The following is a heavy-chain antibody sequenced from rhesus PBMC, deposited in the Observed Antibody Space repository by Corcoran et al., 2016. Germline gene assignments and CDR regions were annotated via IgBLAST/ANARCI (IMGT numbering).Heavy chain of an antibody. J-gene: IGHJ4*01. Sequence: EVQLVESGGGLVQPGGSLRLSCAASGFTFSSYGMSWVRQAPGKGLEWVSYISNGGGSTYYADSVKGRFTISRDNSKNTLSLQMNSLRAEDTAVYYCAKPGTANDYWGQGVLVTVSS. V-gene: IGHV3S5*01. CDR2: ISNGGGST. CDR1: GFTFSSYG. D-gene: IGHD1-1*01. CDR3: AKPGTANDY.